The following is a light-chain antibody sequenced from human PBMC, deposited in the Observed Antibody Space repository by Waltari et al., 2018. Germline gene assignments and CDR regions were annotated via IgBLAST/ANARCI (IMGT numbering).Light chain of an antibody. J-gene: IGKJ2*01. CDR3: QQYYDTLLYT. Sequence: EIVLTQSPDFQSVSPKEKVTFTCRGSQSIGSSLHWYQQQPDQSPNLRIKYSSQSFSGVPSRCSGSGSGTDFTLTINSLEAEDAATYYCQQYYDTLLYTFGQGTKLEI. CDR1: QSIGSS. V-gene: IGKV6-21*01. CDR2: YSS.